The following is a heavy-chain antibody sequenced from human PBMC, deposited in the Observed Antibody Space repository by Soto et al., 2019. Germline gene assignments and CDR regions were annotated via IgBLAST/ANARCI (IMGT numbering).Heavy chain of an antibody. CDR1: GYSFTSYW. D-gene: IGHD3-22*01. Sequence: GESLKISCKGSGYSFTSYWIGWVRQMPGKGLEWMGIIYPGDSDTRYSPSFQGQVTISADKSISTAYLQWSSLKASDTAMYYCARRFFGSSAYYYFDYWGKGTLVTVSS. CDR3: ARRFFGSSAYYYFDY. J-gene: IGHJ4*02. CDR2: IYPGDSDT. V-gene: IGHV5-51*01.